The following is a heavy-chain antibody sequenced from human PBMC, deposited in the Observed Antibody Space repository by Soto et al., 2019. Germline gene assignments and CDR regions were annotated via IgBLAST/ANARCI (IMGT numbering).Heavy chain of an antibody. CDR1: GGSISSYY. CDR2: IYYSGST. CDR3: ARDRSSRRGYWFDP. D-gene: IGHD6-13*01. Sequence: PSETLSLTSTVSGGSISSYYWSWIRQPPGKGLEWIGYIYYSGSTNYNPSLKSRVTISVDTSKNQFSLKLSSVTAADTAVYYCARDRSSRRGYWFDPWGQGTLVTVSS. V-gene: IGHV4-59*01. J-gene: IGHJ5*02.